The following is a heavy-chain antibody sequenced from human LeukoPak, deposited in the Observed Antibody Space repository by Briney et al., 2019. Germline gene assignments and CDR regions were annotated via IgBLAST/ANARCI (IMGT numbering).Heavy chain of an antibody. Sequence: PGGSLRLSCADSRFTISNYNMNWVRQAPGKGVECVSYISSSSSTIYYADSVEGKFNISTDNANNSMYLSMNSLRAEDTAVYYCARDGGYCSSTSCHMGIWGQGTMVTVSS. CDR2: ISSSSSTI. J-gene: IGHJ3*02. CDR1: RFTISNYN. D-gene: IGHD2-2*02. V-gene: IGHV3-48*01. CDR3: ARDGGYCSSTSCHMGI.